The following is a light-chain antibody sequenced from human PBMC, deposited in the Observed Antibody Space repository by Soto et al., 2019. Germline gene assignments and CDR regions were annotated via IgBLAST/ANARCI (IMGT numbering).Light chain of an antibody. CDR1: QSISTW. V-gene: IGKV1-5*01. CDR3: QQRSNWPPIT. Sequence: DIQMTQSPSTLSASVGDRVTITCRASQSISTWLAWYQQNPGKAPKLLINDASSLESGVPSRFSGSGFGTEFTLTTSSLEPEDFAVYYCQQRSNWPPITFGQGTRLEIK. J-gene: IGKJ5*01. CDR2: DAS.